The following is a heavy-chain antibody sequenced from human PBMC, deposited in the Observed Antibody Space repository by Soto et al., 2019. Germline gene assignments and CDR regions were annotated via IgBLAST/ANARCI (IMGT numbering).Heavy chain of an antibody. D-gene: IGHD3-10*01. CDR1: GYSFTSYW. V-gene: IGHV5-51*01. CDR3: ARCAWNFYNNGDV. CDR2: IYPGDSDT. J-gene: IGHJ6*02. Sequence: GESLKISCEGSGYSFTSYWIAWVRQMHGKGLEWMGIIYPGDSDTRYSPSFQGQVTISADKSIRTVYLQWSSLKASDTAMYYCARCAWNFYNNGDVWGQGTTIIVCS.